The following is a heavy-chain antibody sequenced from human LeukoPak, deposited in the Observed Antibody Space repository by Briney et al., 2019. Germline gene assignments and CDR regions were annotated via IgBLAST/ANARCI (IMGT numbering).Heavy chain of an antibody. CDR2: IYTSGST. D-gene: IGHD2-2*01. V-gene: IGHV4-61*02. J-gene: IGHJ4*02. Sequence: SETLSLTCTVSGGSISSGSYYWSWIRQPAGKGLEWIGRIYTSGSTNYNPSLKSRVTISVDTSKNQFSLKLSSVTAADTAVYYCARGYCSSTSCLQIDYWGQGTLVTVSS. CDR1: GGSISSGSYY. CDR3: ARGYCSSTSCLQIDY.